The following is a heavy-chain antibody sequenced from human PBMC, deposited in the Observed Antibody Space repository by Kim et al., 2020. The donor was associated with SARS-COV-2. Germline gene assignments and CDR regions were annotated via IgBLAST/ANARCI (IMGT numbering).Heavy chain of an antibody. CDR1: GGSISSYY. V-gene: IGHV4-59*13. J-gene: IGHJ6*02. CDR3: ARRSGYYYGMDV. CDR2: IYYSGST. Sequence: SETLSLTCTVSGGSISSYYWSWIRQPPGKGLEWIGYIYYSGSTNYNPSLKSRVTISVDTSKNQFSLKLSSVTAADTAVYYCARRSGYYYGMDVWGQGTTVTVSS.